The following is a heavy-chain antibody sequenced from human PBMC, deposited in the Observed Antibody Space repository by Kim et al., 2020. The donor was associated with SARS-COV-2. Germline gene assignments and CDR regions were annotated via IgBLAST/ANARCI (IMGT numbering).Heavy chain of an antibody. V-gene: IGHV3-21*01. Sequence: GGSLRLSCAASGFTFSSYSMNWVRQAPGKGLEWVSSISSSSSYIYSADSVKGRFTISRDNATNSLYLQMNSLRAEDTAVYYCARLAYSGYDSISKYYWYFDLWGRGTLVTVSS. D-gene: IGHD5-12*01. CDR2: ISSSSSYI. J-gene: IGHJ2*01. CDR1: GFTFSSYS. CDR3: ARLAYSGYDSISKYYWYFDL.